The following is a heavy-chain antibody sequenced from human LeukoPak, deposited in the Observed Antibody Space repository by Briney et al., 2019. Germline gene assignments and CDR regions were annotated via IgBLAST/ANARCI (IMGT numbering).Heavy chain of an antibody. CDR2: IRYDGSNK. V-gene: IGHV3-33*01. D-gene: IGHD5-18*01. J-gene: IGHJ5*02. CDR3: ARDQRGYTYGPTQEFDP. Sequence: GGSLRLSCAASGFTFSSYGMHWVRQAPGKGLEWVAVIRYDGSNKYYADSVKGRFTISRDNSKNTLFLQMNSQRAEDTAVYYCARDQRGYTYGPTQEFDPWGQGTLVTVSS. CDR1: GFTFSSYG.